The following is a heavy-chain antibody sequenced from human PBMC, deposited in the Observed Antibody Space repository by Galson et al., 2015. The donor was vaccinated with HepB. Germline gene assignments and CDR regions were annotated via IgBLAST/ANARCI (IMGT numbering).Heavy chain of an antibody. V-gene: IGHV1-8*01. CDR3: ARDMGSGSYYTALY. CDR1: GYTFTSCD. CDR2: MNPNSGNT. D-gene: IGHD1-26*01. Sequence: SVKVSCKASGYTFTSCDINWVRQATGQGLEWMGWMNPNSGNTGYAQKFQGRATMTRNTSISTAYMELSSLRSEDTAVYYCARDMGSGSYYTALYWGQGTLVTVSS. J-gene: IGHJ4*02.